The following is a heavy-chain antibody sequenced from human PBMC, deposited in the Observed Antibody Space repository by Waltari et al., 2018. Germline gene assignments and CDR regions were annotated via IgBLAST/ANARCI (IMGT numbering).Heavy chain of an antibody. CDR1: GYSISSGYY. J-gene: IGHJ6*03. V-gene: IGHV4-38-2*02. D-gene: IGHD6-13*01. CDR3: ARDSPYSSSRPYYYYMDV. Sequence: QVQLQESGPGLVKPSETLSLTCAVSGYSISSGYYWGWIRQPPGKGLEWIGSIYHSGSTDYNPSLKSRVTISVDTSKNQFSLKLSSVTAADTAVYYCARDSPYSSSRPYYYYMDVWGKGTTVTVSS. CDR2: IYHSGST.